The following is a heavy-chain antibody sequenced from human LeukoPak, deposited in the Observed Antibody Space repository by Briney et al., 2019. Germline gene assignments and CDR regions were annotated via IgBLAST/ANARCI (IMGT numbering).Heavy chain of an antibody. CDR3: ARNLAYNAFDI. CDR2: IKEDGSQK. J-gene: IGHJ3*02. D-gene: IGHD1-1*01. Sequence: GGSLGLSCAASRFTFSSSWMTWVRQPPGKGLEWVATIKEDGSQKDYEDSVKGRFTISRDNVKNSLYLQMDSLRAEDTAVYFCARNLAYNAFDIWGQGTMVTVSS. CDR1: RFTFSSSW. V-gene: IGHV3-7*01.